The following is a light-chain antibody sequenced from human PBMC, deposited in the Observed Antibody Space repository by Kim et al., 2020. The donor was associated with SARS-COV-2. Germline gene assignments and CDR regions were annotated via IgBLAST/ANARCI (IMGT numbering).Light chain of an antibody. Sequence: SASVGDRVSITCRESQGIGYTLAWYQQKPGKSPKLLIFDASSLESGVPSRFSGSGSGTDFTLTISSLQPEDFATYYCQQFNNFPYTFGQGTKLEI. V-gene: IGKV1D-13*01. J-gene: IGKJ2*01. CDR2: DAS. CDR1: QGIGYT. CDR3: QQFNNFPYT.